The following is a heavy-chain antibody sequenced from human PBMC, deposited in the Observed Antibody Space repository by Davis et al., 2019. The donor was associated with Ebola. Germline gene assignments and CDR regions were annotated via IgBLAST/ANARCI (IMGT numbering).Heavy chain of an antibody. D-gene: IGHD6-19*01. CDR3: ARGKVAAQPYFDY. Sequence: ASVKVSCKASGYTFTGYYMHWVRQAPGQGLEWMGWINPNSGGTNYAQKFQGRVTMTRDTSISTAYMELSRLRSDDTAVYYCARGKVAAQPYFDYWGQGTLVTVSS. CDR1: GYTFTGYY. J-gene: IGHJ4*02. V-gene: IGHV1-2*02. CDR2: INPNSGGT.